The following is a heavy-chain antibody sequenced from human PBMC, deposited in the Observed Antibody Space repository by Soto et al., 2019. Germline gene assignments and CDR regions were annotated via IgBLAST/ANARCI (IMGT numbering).Heavy chain of an antibody. CDR3: ATGVLRYLEWPQGDYRMDV. D-gene: IGHD3-3*01. CDR2: IDPGGTDK. J-gene: IGHJ6*02. V-gene: IGHV3-7*01. Sequence: VQVVESGGGLVQPGGSLRLSCAASGFTFSLHWMNWVRQAPGKGLEWVANIDPGGTDKYYADSVKGRFIISRDYAKNSLYLQMDRLTPEDTAVYYCATGVLRYLEWPQGDYRMDVWGQGTTVIVSS. CDR1: GFTFSLHW.